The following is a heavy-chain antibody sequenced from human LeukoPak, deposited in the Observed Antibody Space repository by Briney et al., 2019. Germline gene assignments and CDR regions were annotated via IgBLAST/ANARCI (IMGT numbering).Heavy chain of an antibody. CDR1: GYTFNNYG. V-gene: IGHV1-18*01. CDR3: ARDLRSTMAHFDY. J-gene: IGHJ4*02. D-gene: IGHD5-24*01. Sequence: ASVKVSCKASGYTFNNYGISWVRQAPGQGLEWMGWVYGNNDDSNYAPRLQDRVTVTTDTSTSTAYMELRSLTPDDTAVYYCARDLRSTMAHFDYWGQGTLVTVSS. CDR2: VYGNNDDS.